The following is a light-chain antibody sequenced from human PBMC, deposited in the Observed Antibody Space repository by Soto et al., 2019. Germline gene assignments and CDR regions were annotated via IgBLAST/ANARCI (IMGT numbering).Light chain of an antibody. V-gene: IGLV2-8*01. CDR2: DVS. CDR1: SSDVGGYNY. Sequence: QSALTQPPSASGSPGKSVTISCTGTSSDVGGYNYVSWYQQHPGKAPKLMIYDVSKRPSGVPDRFSGSKSGNTASLTVSGLQAEDEADYYCSSYAGSNSWVFGGGTKVTVL. J-gene: IGLJ3*02. CDR3: SSYAGSNSWV.